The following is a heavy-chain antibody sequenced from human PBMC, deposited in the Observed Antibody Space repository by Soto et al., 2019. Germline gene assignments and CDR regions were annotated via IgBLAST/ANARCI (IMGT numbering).Heavy chain of an antibody. CDR1: GDSVSSNSAG. Sequence: PSQTLSLTCAITGDSVSSNSAGWSWVRQSPSRGLEWLGRTYYRSKWYNDYAVSVKSRITINPDTSKNQFSLQLNSVTPEDTAVYYCARATDDEYRGRGGWFDPWGQGTLVTVSS. CDR3: ARATDDEYRGRGGWFDP. J-gene: IGHJ5*02. V-gene: IGHV6-1*01. D-gene: IGHD6-6*01. CDR2: TYYRSKWYN.